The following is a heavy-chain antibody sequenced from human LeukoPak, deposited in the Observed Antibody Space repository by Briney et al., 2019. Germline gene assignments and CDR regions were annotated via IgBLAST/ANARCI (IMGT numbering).Heavy chain of an antibody. J-gene: IGHJ4*02. CDR3: ARQWLVNG. D-gene: IGHD6-19*01. CDR2: ISESGGTT. Sequence: GGTPRLSCAASGFTFSSYAMNWVRQAPGKGLEWVSSISESGGTTDYADSVKGRFTISRDDSKNTLYLQMNSLRAEDTAVYYCARQWLVNGWGQGTLVTVSS. CDR1: GFTFSSYA. V-gene: IGHV3-23*01.